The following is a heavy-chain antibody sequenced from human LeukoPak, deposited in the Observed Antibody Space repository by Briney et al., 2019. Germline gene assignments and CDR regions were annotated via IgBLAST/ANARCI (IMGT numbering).Heavy chain of an antibody. Sequence: ASVKVSCKASGGTFSSYAISWVRQAPGQGLEWMGWISAYNGNTNYAQKIQGRVTMTTDTSTSTAYMELSRLRSDDTAVYYCARGIRDYDILTGYFSGAGWFDPWGQGTLVTVSS. CDR1: GGTFSSYA. CDR2: ISAYNGNT. J-gene: IGHJ5*02. CDR3: ARGIRDYDILTGYFSGAGWFDP. V-gene: IGHV1-18*01. D-gene: IGHD3-9*01.